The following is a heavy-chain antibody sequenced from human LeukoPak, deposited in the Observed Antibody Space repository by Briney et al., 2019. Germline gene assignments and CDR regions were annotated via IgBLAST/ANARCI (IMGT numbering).Heavy chain of an antibody. CDR1: GYSISSGYY. D-gene: IGHD6-19*01. CDR2: IYHSGAT. Sequence: SETLSLTCTVSGYSISSGYYWGWIRQSPEKGLEWIGSIYHSGATYYNPSLKSRVTISVDTSKNQFSLKVTSVTAADTAVYYCARDLGMAGIAPVDYWGQGTLVTVSS. J-gene: IGHJ4*02. V-gene: IGHV4-38-2*02. CDR3: ARDLGMAGIAPVDY.